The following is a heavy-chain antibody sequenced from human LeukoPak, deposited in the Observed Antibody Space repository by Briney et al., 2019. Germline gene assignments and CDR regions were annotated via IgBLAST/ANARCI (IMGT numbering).Heavy chain of an antibody. Sequence: GASVKVSCKASGYTFTGYYMHWVRQAPGQGLEWMGWINPNSGGTNYAQKFQGRVTMTRDTSISTAYMELSRLRSDDTAVYYCARDVVVVVPAARGPYNWFDPWGQGTLVTVSS. J-gene: IGHJ5*02. CDR3: ARDVVVVVPAARGPYNWFDP. D-gene: IGHD2-2*01. V-gene: IGHV1-2*02. CDR2: INPNSGGT. CDR1: GYTFTGYY.